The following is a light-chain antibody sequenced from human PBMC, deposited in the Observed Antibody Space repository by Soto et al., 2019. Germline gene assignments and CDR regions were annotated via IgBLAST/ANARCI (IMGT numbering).Light chain of an antibody. CDR3: QQYDSSFT. J-gene: IGKJ4*01. V-gene: IGKV3-20*01. Sequence: PGERATLSCTASQHVTTTYIAWYQQKFGQAPRLLIYGASTRATGTPDRFTGGGFGTDLTLTISRVEPEDFAVYYCQQYDSSFTFGGGTKVDIK. CDR1: QHVTTTY. CDR2: GAS.